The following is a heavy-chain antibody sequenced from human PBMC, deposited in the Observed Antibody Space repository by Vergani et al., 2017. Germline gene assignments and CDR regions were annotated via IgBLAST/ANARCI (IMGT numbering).Heavy chain of an antibody. D-gene: IGHD1-1*01. CDR2: IVVGSGNT. CDR3: AAAWTLPTGTFARHYYYYYMDV. J-gene: IGHJ6*03. CDR1: GFTFTSSA. V-gene: IGHV1-58*02. Sequence: QMQLVQSGPEVKKPGTSVKVSCKASGFTFTSSAMQWVRQARGQRLEWIGWIVVGSGNTNYAQKFQERVTITRDMSTSTADMELSSLRSEDTALYYCAAAWTLPTGTFARHYYYYYMDVWGKGTTVTVSS.